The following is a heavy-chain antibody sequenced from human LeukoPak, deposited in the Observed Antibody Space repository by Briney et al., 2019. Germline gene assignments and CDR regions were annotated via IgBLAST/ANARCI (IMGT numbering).Heavy chain of an antibody. Sequence: SETLSLTCTVSGGSISSYYWSWIRQPPGKGLEWIGYIYYSGSTNYNPSLKSRVTISVDTSKNQFSLKLSSVTAADTAVYYCARVNPGRYYDSSGYYFDYWGQGTLVTVSS. CDR2: IYYSGST. CDR1: GGSISSYY. V-gene: IGHV4-59*01. CDR3: ARVNPGRYYDSSGYYFDY. D-gene: IGHD3-22*01. J-gene: IGHJ4*02.